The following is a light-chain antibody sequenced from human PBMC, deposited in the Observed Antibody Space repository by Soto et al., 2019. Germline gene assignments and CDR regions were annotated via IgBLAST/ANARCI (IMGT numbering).Light chain of an antibody. J-gene: IGKJ1*01. Sequence: ETVMTQSPATLSVSPGETATLSCRASLTVFSKLAWYQQKPGQAHRLLIYDTSTRATGVPARFSGSGSGTEFTLTISSLPSEDFAVYYCQQYDDWPRTFGQGTKVDIK. V-gene: IGKV3-15*01. CDR1: LTVFSK. CDR3: QQYDDWPRT. CDR2: DTS.